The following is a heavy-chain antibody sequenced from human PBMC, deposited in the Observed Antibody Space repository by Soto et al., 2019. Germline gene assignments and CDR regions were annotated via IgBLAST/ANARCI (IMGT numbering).Heavy chain of an antibody. CDR2: IYYSGST. D-gene: IGHD3-16*01. Sequence: SETLSLTCTVSGGSISSYYWSWIRQPPGKGLEWIGYIYYSGSTNYNPSLKSRVTISVDTSKNQFSLKLSSVTAADTAVYYCARLGLSETSHYHHYLLAVCGQGTTVTGSS. V-gene: IGHV4-59*08. CDR1: GGSISSYY. CDR3: ARLGLSETSHYHHYLLAV. J-gene: IGHJ6*02.